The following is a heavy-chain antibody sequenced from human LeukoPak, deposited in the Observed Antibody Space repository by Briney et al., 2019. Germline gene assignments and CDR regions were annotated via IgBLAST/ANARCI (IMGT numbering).Heavy chain of an antibody. Sequence: GGSLRLSCAASGFTFGSYAMSWVRQAPGKGLEWVSAISGSGGSTYYADSVKGRFTISRDNSKNTLYLQMNSLRAEDTAVYYCGALTFDYFDYWGQGTLVTVSS. CDR3: GALTFDYFDY. J-gene: IGHJ4*02. CDR2: ISGSGGST. D-gene: IGHD3-10*01. V-gene: IGHV3-23*01. CDR1: GFTFGSYA.